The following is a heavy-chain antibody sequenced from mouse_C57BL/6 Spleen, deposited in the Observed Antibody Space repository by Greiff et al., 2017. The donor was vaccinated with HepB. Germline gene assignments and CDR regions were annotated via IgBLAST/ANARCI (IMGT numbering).Heavy chain of an antibody. CDR1: GYTFPDYY. D-gene: IGHD1-1*01. Sequence: EVQLQQSGPELVKPGASVKISCKASGYTFPDYYMNWVKQSHGKSLEWIGDINPNNGGTSYNQKFKGKATLTVDKSSSTAYMELRSLTSEDSAVYYCARTYGPNWYFDVWGTGTTVTVSS. CDR3: ARTYGPNWYFDV. J-gene: IGHJ1*03. CDR2: INPNNGGT. V-gene: IGHV1-26*01.